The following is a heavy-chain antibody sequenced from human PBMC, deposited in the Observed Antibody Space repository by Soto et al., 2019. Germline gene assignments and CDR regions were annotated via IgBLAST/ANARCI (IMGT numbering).Heavy chain of an antibody. D-gene: IGHD2-2*01. V-gene: IGHV3-30*18. Sequence: QVQLVESGGGVVQPGKSLRLSCAASGFTFSSYGMHRVRQAPGKGLEWVAVISYAGSIKYSAESEGRFTISRDNPKNTVYLQMNSLRTEDTAVYYCAKSLYHLPSFDYWGQGALVTVSS. J-gene: IGHJ4*02. CDR2: ISYAGSIK. CDR3: AKSLYHLPSFDY. CDR1: GFTFSSYG.